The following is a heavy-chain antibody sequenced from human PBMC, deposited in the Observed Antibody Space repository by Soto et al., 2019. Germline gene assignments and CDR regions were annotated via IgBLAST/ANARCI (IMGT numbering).Heavy chain of an antibody. V-gene: IGHV3-30-3*01. CDR1: GFTFSSYV. J-gene: IGHJ4*02. CDR3: PTDNSGLQGGFDY. CDR2: ISYDGSNK. D-gene: IGHD6-19*01. Sequence: QVQLVESGGGVVQPGRSLRLSCAASGFTFSSYVMHWVRHAPGKGLEWVAVISYDGSNKYYADSVTGRFTISRDNSKNTLFLRMTSLNAEDTAVYYCPTDNSGLQGGFDYWGQGTLVTVSS.